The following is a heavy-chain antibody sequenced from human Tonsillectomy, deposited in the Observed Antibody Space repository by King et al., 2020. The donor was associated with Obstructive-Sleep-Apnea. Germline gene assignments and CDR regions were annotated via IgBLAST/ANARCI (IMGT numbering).Heavy chain of an antibody. Sequence: VQLVESGGGLVQPGGSLKLSCAASGFTFSGSAMHWVRHASGKGLAWVGSIRSKANSYETAYASSVKGRFTISRDDSKNTAYLQMNSLKTEDSAVYYCTRHPPRITIFGVVKYYFDYWGQGTLVTVSS. CDR2: IRSKANSYET. D-gene: IGHD3-3*01. V-gene: IGHV3-73*01. CDR3: TRHPPRITIFGVVKYYFDY. J-gene: IGHJ4*02. CDR1: GFTFSGSA.